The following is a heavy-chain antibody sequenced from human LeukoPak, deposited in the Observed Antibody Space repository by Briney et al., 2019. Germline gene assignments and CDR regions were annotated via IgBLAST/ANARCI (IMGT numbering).Heavy chain of an antibody. CDR1: GFTFSNYG. D-gene: IGHD4-17*01. J-gene: IGHJ6*02. Sequence: PGGSLRLSCVASGFTFSNYGMSWVRQAPGKGLEWVGRIRDRANGYTTEYAASVKGRFTISRDDSKSSVYLQMNSLKAEDTALFYCARAGAAPSYQYAMDVWGQGTTVTVSS. V-gene: IGHV3-72*01. CDR3: ARAGAAPSYQYAMDV. CDR2: IRDRANGYTT.